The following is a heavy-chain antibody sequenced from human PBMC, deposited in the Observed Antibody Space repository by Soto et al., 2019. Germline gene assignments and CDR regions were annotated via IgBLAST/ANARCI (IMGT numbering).Heavy chain of an antibody. Sequence: AVGYLRLSCGASGGTFSSYAMGWVRQALGKGLEWVSAISASGGSTYYADSVRGRFTISTDNSMNTVYLQVNSLRAEDTAVYYCTTIVAHLGWLVFWRQGTLVTVSS. CDR1: GGTFSSYA. V-gene: IGHV3-23*01. CDR2: ISASGGST. J-gene: IGHJ4*02. CDR3: TTIVAHLGWLVF. D-gene: IGHD2-15*01.